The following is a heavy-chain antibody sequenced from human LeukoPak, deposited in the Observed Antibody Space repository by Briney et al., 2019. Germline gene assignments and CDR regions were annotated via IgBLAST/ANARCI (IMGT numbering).Heavy chain of an antibody. J-gene: IGHJ4*02. V-gene: IGHV3-11*01. CDR1: GFTFSGYY. CDR2: ISSSGSTI. CDR3: ARDSYIVGATRAPFDY. D-gene: IGHD1-26*01. Sequence: PGGSLRLSCAASGFTFSGYYMSWIRQAPGKGLEWVSYISSSGSTIYYADSVKGRFTISRDNAKNSLYLQMNSLRAEDTAVYYCARDSYIVGATRAPFDYWGQGTLVTVSS.